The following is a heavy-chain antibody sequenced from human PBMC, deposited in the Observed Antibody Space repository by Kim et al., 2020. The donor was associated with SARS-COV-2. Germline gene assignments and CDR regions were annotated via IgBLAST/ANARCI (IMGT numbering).Heavy chain of an antibody. D-gene: IGHD6-13*01. CDR2: IYYSGST. CDR1: GGSISSYY. V-gene: IGHV4-59*13. J-gene: IGHJ5*02. CDR3: ARDLLGIAAEGGWFDP. Sequence: SETLSLTCTVSGGSISSYYWSWIRQPPGKGLEWIGYIYYSGSTNYNPSLKSRVTISVDTSKNQFSLKLSSVTAADTAVYYCARDLLGIAAEGGWFDPWGQGTLVTVSS.